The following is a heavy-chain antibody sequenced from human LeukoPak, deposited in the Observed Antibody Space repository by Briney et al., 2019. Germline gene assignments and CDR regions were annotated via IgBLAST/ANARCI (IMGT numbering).Heavy chain of an antibody. CDR1: GLTFDDYA. D-gene: IGHD6-19*01. J-gene: IGHJ5*02. CDR3: ARGGTAVAGKGGNWFDP. V-gene: IGHV3-9*01. Sequence: GRSLTLSCAASGLTFDDYARRWVRQAPGKGLEWVWGISWNSGSIGYTSSVRGRFTISRDNAKHSLYLQMNSLSADDTAVYFCARGGTAVAGKGGNWFDPWGKGTLVTVSS. CDR2: ISWNSGSI.